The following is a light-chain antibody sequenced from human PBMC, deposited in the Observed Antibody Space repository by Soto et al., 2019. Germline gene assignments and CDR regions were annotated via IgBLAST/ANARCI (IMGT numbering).Light chain of an antibody. CDR1: QSITGW. CDR2: DAS. Sequence: DIQMTQSPSTLSASVGDRVTITCRASQSITGWLAWYQQKPGKAPKLLIYDASSLESGVPSRFSGSGSGTDYTLTISSLQPDDSGTYCCQQYTSMYTFGQGTKVEIK. CDR3: QQYTSMYT. J-gene: IGKJ2*01. V-gene: IGKV1-5*01.